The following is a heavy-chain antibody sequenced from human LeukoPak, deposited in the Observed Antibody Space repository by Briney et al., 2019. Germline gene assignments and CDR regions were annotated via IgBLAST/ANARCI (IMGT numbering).Heavy chain of an antibody. J-gene: IGHJ6*02. CDR2: ISGSGGST. CDR3: AKADTATIYYYYYGMDV. D-gene: IGHD5-18*01. Sequence: PGGSLRLSCAASGFTFSSYAMSWVRQAPGKGLEWVSAISGSGGSTYYADSVKGRFTISRDNSKNTLYLQMNSLRAEDTAVYYCAKADTATIYYYYYGMDVWGQGTMVTVSS. V-gene: IGHV3-23*01. CDR1: GFTFSSYA.